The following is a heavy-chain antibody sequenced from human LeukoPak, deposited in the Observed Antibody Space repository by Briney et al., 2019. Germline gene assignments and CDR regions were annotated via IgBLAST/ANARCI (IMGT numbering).Heavy chain of an antibody. CDR2: IIPTFGTA. D-gene: IGHD3-3*02. V-gene: IGHV1-69*05. CDR3: ARVPISSDGYYYYYYMEV. J-gene: IGHJ6*03. CDR1: GGTFSSYA. Sequence: GASVKVSCKASGGTFSSYAISWVRQAPGQGLEWMGGIIPTFGTANYAQKFQGRVTITTDESTSTAYMELSSLRSEDTAMYYCARVPISSDGYYYYYYMEVWGKGTTVTVSS.